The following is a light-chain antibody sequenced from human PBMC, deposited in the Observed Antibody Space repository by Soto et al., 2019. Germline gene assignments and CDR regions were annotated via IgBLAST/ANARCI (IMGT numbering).Light chain of an antibody. Sequence: QVTQSPSSLSASVGDRVTITCRASQAIRNDLGWYQQKPGKAPKLLIYAASTLQSGVPSRFSVSGFGTDFTLTISSLQPEDFATYYCLQDFNYFSFGQGTRLEIK. CDR1: QAIRND. V-gene: IGKV1-6*01. CDR3: LQDFNYFS. J-gene: IGKJ5*01. CDR2: AAS.